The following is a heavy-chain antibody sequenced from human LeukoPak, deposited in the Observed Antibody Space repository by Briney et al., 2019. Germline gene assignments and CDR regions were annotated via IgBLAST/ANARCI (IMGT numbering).Heavy chain of an antibody. Sequence: ASVKVSCKASGYSFTSYAMHWVRQAPGQRLEWMGWINAGNGNTKYSQKFQGRVTITRDTSASTAYMERSSLRSEDTAVYYCARAPFPVQFPLPPDYWGQGTLVTVSS. CDR1: GYSFTSYA. D-gene: IGHD1-14*01. V-gene: IGHV1-3*01. J-gene: IGHJ4*02. CDR2: INAGNGNT. CDR3: ARAPFPVQFPLPPDY.